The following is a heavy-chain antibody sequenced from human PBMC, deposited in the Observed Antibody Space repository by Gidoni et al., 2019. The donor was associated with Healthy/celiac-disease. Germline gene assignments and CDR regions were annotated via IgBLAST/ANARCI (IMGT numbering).Heavy chain of an antibody. V-gene: IGHV3-30*04. J-gene: IGHJ4*02. Sequence: QVQLVESGGGVVQPGRSLRLSCAASGFPFSRYAMHWVRQAPGKGLEWVAVISYDGSNKYYADSVKGRFTISRDNSKNTLYLQMNSLRAEDTAVYYCAREWPGSYCSGGSCPGFDYWGQGTLVTVSS. CDR2: ISYDGSNK. CDR1: GFPFSRYA. CDR3: AREWPGSYCSGGSCPGFDY. D-gene: IGHD2-15*01.